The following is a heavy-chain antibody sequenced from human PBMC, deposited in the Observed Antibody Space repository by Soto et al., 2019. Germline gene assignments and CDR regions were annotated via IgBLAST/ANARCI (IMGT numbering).Heavy chain of an antibody. J-gene: IGHJ4*02. CDR1: GFTFSDYA. CDR2: VSHDGRNT. D-gene: IGHD6-19*01. Sequence: VQLVESGGGVVQPGRSLRLSCAASGFTFSDYAMHWVRQAPGKGLEWVAVVSHDGRNTHYADSVKGRFTISSDSSKNTVSLEMTSLRAEDTAVYYCAKGGRQWLFTSDCNDWGQGALVTVSS. V-gene: IGHV3-30*18. CDR3: AKGGRQWLFTSDCND.